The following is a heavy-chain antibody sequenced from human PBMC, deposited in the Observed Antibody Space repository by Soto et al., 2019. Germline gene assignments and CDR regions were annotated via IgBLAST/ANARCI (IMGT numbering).Heavy chain of an antibody. CDR1: GGSLSDYY. V-gene: IGHV4-34*01. Sequence: PSETLSLTRAVSGGSLSDYYWPWIRQSPGKGLEWIGEIHPSGSTYYNPSLRSRVTISVDTSKNQFSLKLTSLTAADTAIYYCARGRDEYKLGNVWGHGTTVTVSS. D-gene: IGHD1-1*01. J-gene: IGHJ6*02. CDR2: IHPSGST. CDR3: ARGRDEYKLGNV.